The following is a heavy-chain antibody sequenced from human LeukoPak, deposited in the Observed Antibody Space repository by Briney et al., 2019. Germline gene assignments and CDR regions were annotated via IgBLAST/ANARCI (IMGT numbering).Heavy chain of an antibody. Sequence: ASVKVSCKVSGYTLSELAMHWVRQAPGKGLEWMGGFDPEDGKIIYAQKFQGRVTMTEDTSTDTAYMELSSLRSDDTAVYYCARFLYYPDYWGQGTLVTVSS. V-gene: IGHV1-24*01. CDR3: ARFLYYPDY. J-gene: IGHJ4*02. CDR2: FDPEDGKI. D-gene: IGHD2-8*01. CDR1: GYTLSELA.